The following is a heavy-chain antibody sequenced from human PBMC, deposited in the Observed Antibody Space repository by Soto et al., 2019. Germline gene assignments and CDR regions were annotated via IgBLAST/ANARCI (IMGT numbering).Heavy chain of an antibody. Sequence: GASVKVYCKASRVAFSKFIVTWVRKAPGLGLEWVGGIIPIFGTANYAQKFQGRVTITADESTSTSYMEVNNLRSEDTAVYYCAKVRYSSPMGYYYGMDVWGQGTTVTVSS. V-gene: IGHV1-69*13. CDR2: IIPIFGTA. CDR1: RVAFSKFI. D-gene: IGHD6-19*01. CDR3: AKVRYSSPMGYYYGMDV. J-gene: IGHJ6*02.